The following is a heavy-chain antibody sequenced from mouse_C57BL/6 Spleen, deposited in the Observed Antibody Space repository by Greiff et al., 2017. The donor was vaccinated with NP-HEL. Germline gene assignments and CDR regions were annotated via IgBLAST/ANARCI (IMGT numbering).Heavy chain of an antibody. Sequence: QVQLQQPGAELVMPGASVKLSCKASGYTFTSYWMHWVKQRPGQGLEWIGDIDPSDSYTNYTQKFKGKSILTVDKSSKTAYMQLSSLTSEDSAVYYCARGQDGAWFAYWGQGTLVTVSA. CDR1: GYTFTSYW. V-gene: IGHV1-69*01. CDR3: ARGQDGAWFAY. CDR2: IDPSDSYT. D-gene: IGHD6-1*01. J-gene: IGHJ3*01.